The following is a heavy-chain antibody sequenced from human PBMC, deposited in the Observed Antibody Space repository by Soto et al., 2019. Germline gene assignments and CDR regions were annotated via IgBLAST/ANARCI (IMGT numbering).Heavy chain of an antibody. CDR1: GLTFSNSE. CDR3: ASVTLRFSYGIDV. V-gene: IGHV3-48*03. D-gene: IGHD3-3*01. CDR2: ISKSGSVI. Sequence: GGSLILSCSGSGLTFSNSEMHWVRQAPGKGLEWLSYISKSGSVIYYADSVKGRFTISRDNAKNFLYLQMNSLRAEDTAVYFCASVTLRFSYGIDVWGQGTTVTVSS. J-gene: IGHJ6*02.